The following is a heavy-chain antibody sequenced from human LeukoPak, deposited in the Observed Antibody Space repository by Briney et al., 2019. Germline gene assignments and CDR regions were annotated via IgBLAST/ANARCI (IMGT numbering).Heavy chain of an antibody. CDR2: IYYTGST. V-gene: IGHV4-39*01. J-gene: IGHJ6*03. CDR1: GGSISSGSYY. Sequence: PSETLSLTCTVSGGSISSGSYYWSWIRQPAGKGLEWIGSIYYTGSTYYNPSLKSRVTISVDTSKNQFSLKLSSVTAADTAVYYCARLHYGGNYGYYYYYMDVWGKGTTVTISS. D-gene: IGHD4-23*01. CDR3: ARLHYGGNYGYYYYYMDV.